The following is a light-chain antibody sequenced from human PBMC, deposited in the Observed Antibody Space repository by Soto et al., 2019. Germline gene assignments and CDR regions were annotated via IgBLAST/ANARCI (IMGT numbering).Light chain of an antibody. CDR3: QQRSNWPPGGT. J-gene: IGKJ3*01. V-gene: IGKV3-11*01. CDR2: DAP. CDR1: QSVSSY. Sequence: EIVLTQSPATLSLSPGERATLSCRASQSVSSYLAWYQQKPGQAPRLLIYDAPNRATGIPARFSGSGSGTDFTLTISSLEPEDFAVYYCQQRSNWPPGGTFGPGTKVDIK.